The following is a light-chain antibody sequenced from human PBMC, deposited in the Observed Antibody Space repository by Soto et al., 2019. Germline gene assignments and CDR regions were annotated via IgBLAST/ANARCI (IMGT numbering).Light chain of an antibody. Sequence: VLTQPPSASGTPGQRVTISCSGSSSNIGSNTVNWYQQLPGTAPKLLIYSNNQRPSGVPDRFSGSKSGTSASLAISGLQSEDEADYYCAAWDDSLKGVFGTGTRSPS. CDR2: SNN. J-gene: IGLJ1*01. CDR3: AAWDDSLKGV. V-gene: IGLV1-44*01. CDR1: SSNIGSNT.